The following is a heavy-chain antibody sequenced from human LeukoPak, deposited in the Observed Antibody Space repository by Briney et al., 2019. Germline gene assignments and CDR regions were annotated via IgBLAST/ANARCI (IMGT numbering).Heavy chain of an antibody. J-gene: IGHJ4*02. Sequence: PGGSLRLSCAASGFTFSTYTINWVRQAPGKGLEWVSSISSSSSYIYYADSVKGRFTISRDNAKNTLYLQMNSLRAEDTAVYYCAKSPNYYDSSGYSFDYWGQGTLVTVSS. CDR1: GFTFSTYT. CDR3: AKSPNYYDSSGYSFDY. D-gene: IGHD3-22*01. V-gene: IGHV3-21*01. CDR2: ISSSSSYI.